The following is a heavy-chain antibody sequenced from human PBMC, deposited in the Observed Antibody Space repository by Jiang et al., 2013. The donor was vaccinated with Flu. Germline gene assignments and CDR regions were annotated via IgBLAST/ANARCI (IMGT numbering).Heavy chain of an antibody. D-gene: IGHD6-19*01. J-gene: IGHJ1*01. V-gene: IGHV1-69*11. CDR3: AKSSRDTSGFYHGNYAF. Sequence: SGAEVKKPGSSVMLSCRTSGDTFSTSTISWVRQAPGQGLEWMGRIIPLLVTANYPERFQDRVTITADASTSTAYLEVTSLTYEDTAVYYCAKSSRDTSGFYHGNYAFWGRGSLVIVSS. CDR1: GDTFSTST. CDR2: IIPLLVTA.